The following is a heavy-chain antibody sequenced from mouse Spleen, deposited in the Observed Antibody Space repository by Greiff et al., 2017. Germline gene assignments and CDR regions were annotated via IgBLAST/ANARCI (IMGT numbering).Heavy chain of an antibody. CDR3: ARGLGTTAPWFAY. CDR1: GYTFTSYS. J-gene: IGHJ3*01. V-gene: IGHV1-4*01. Sequence: QVQLQQSGAELVRPGASVKMSCKASGYTFTSYSMHWVKQRPGQGLEWIGYINPSSGYTKYNQKFKDKATLTADKSSSTAYMQLSSLTSEDSAVYYCARGLGTTAPWFAYWGQGTLVTVSA. CDR2: INPSSGYT. D-gene: IGHD1-2*01.